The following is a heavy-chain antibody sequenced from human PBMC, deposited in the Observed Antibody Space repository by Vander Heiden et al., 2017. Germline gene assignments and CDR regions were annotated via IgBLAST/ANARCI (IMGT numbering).Heavy chain of an antibody. Sequence: QVHLVESGGGVVQPGRALSLSCAASGSTFSDYGRHWVRQAPGKGLEWVAVLWPDGNNKYYADSVKGRFTVSRDNSKNTLYLQMHSLRAEDTAIYYCARDRADYGDYHGMDVWGQGTTVTVSS. V-gene: IGHV3-33*01. J-gene: IGHJ6*02. CDR2: LWPDGNNK. CDR3: ARDRADYGDYHGMDV. CDR1: GSTFSDYG. D-gene: IGHD4-17*01.